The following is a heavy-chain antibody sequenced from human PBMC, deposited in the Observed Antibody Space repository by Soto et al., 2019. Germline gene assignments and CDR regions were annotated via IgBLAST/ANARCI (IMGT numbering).Heavy chain of an antibody. CDR3: ARGTTGTTKRKNYYYYMDV. CDR1: GYTFTSYD. J-gene: IGHJ6*03. D-gene: IGHD1-1*01. Sequence: QVQLVQSGAEVKKPGASVKVSCKASGYTFTSYDINWVRQATGQGLEWMGWMNPNSGNTGYAQKFQGRVTMTRNTSISTAYMELSSLRSEDTAVYYCARGTTGTTKRKNYYYYMDVWGKGTTVTVSS. CDR2: MNPNSGNT. V-gene: IGHV1-8*01.